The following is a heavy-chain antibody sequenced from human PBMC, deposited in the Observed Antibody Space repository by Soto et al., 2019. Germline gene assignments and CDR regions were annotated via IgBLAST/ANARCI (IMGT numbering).Heavy chain of an antibody. V-gene: IGHV4-31*03. J-gene: IGHJ4*02. CDR2: IYYTGNT. D-gene: IGHD1-1*01. CDR1: GGSISSGGTGSY. Sequence: QVQLQESGPGLVKPSQTLSLTCTVSGGSISSGGTGSYWTWIRRLPGKGLEWIGDIYYTGNTYSNPSLTSRPTISIDTSENQFSLMLTSVTAADTAVYFCASGHDAYKVRYWGQGTLVTVSS. CDR3: ASGHDAYKVRY.